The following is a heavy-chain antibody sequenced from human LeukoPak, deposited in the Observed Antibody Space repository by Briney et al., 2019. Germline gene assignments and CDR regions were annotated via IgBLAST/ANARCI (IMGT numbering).Heavy chain of an antibody. V-gene: IGHV3-30*18. D-gene: IGHD3-22*01. J-gene: IGHJ4*02. CDR3: AKDRYYYDSSGYPYYFDY. CDR1: GFTFSSYG. CDR2: ISYDGSNK. Sequence: GRSLRLSCAASGFTFSSYGMHWVRQAPGKGLEWVAVISYDGSNKYYADSVKGRFTISRDNSKNTLYLQMNSLRAEDTAVYYCAKDRYYYDSSGYPYYFDYWGQGTLVTVSS.